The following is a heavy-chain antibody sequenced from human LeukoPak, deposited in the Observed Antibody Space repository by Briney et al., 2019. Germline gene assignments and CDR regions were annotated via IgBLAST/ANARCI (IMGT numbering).Heavy chain of an antibody. CDR3: ALGSGYYYRGGYFDY. CDR2: INPNSGGT. V-gene: IGHV1-2*02. J-gene: IGHJ4*02. D-gene: IGHD3-22*01. Sequence: ASVKVSCKASGYTFTGYYMHWVRQAPGQGLEWMGWINPNSGGTNSAQKFQGRVTITADKSTSTAYMELSSLRSEDTAVYYCALGSGYYYRGGYFDYWGQGTLVTVSS. CDR1: GYTFTGYY.